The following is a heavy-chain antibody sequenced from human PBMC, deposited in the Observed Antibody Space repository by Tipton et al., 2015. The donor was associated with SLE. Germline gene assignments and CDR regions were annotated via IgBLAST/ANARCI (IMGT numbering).Heavy chain of an antibody. CDR3: ARHTGYDNGWPRWFDP. D-gene: IGHD6-19*01. Sequence: TLSLTCTVSGDSITTSSYYWAWIRQPPGKGLEWVGSVFYTGSTYYNPSLKSRVTLSADTSENQFSLRLISVTAADTAIYYCARHTGYDNGWPRWFDPWGQGTLVTVSS. J-gene: IGHJ5*02. CDR1: GDSITTSSYY. CDR2: VFYTGST. V-gene: IGHV4-39*01.